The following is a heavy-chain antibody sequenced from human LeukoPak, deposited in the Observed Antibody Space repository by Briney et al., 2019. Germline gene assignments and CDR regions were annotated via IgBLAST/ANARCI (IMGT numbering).Heavy chain of an antibody. J-gene: IGHJ4*02. V-gene: IGHV3-21*01. CDR2: ISWISSYI. D-gene: IGHD3-10*01. CDR1: GFTFSSSS. Sequence: PVGTLKMSCAASGFTFSSSSMNWVRQAPGKGQDWVSYISWISSYIYYADSGRGRCTISRDNAKNSLYLQMCSLRGEDTAVYYCARRITMVRGVDYWGQVTLVTVSS. CDR3: ARRITMVRGVDY.